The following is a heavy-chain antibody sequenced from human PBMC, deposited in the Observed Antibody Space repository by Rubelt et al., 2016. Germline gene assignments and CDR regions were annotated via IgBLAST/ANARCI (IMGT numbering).Heavy chain of an antibody. CDR3: ARHVNHNWFDP. Sequence: EVQLVQSGAEVKKPGESLRISCKGSGYSFTSYWLSWVRQMPGKGLEWMGRIDPSDSYTNYSPSFQVNVTSSADKSISTAYLQWSSLKASDTAMYYCARHVNHNWFDPGGQGTLVTVSS. CDR2: IDPSDSYT. V-gene: IGHV5-10-1*03. J-gene: IGHJ5*02. D-gene: IGHD1-14*01. CDR1: GYSFTSYW.